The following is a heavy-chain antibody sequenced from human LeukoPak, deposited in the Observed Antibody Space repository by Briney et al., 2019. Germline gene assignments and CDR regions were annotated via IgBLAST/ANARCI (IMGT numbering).Heavy chain of an antibody. CDR3: AKDHLSGYKDQGDAFDI. CDR1: GFTFDDYA. CDR2: ISWNSGSI. J-gene: IGHJ3*02. Sequence: GGSLRLSCAASGFTFDDYAMHWVRQAPGKGLEWVSGISWNSGSIGYADSVKGRFTISRDNAKNSLYLQMNSLRAEDTALYYCAKDHLSGYKDQGDAFDIWGQGTMVTVSS. V-gene: IGHV3-9*01. D-gene: IGHD5-12*01.